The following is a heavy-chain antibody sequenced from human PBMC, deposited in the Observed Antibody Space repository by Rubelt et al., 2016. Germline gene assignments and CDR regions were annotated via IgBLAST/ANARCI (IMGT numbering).Heavy chain of an antibody. CDR3: ARREVSSGWYDY. Sequence: QMQLGESGPGLVKPSETLSLTCTVSGDSISSYYWSWIRQPPGKGLEWIGSIYYSGSSYHNPSLKSRVTISVDTSKNQFSLKVSSVTAADTAMYYCARREVSSGWYDYWGQGTLVTVSS. D-gene: IGHD6-19*01. V-gene: IGHV4-59*08. J-gene: IGHJ4*02. CDR2: IYYSGSS. CDR1: GDSISSYY.